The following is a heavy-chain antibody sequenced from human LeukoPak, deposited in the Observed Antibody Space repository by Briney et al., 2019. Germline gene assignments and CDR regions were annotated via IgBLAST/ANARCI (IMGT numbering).Heavy chain of an antibody. CDR2: ISGDGSSI. CDR1: GFTFSNYY. J-gene: IGHJ4*02. CDR3: ARSSNGVYIQ. V-gene: IGHV3-74*01. Sequence: GGSLRLSYVASGFTFSNYYMHWVRQVPGKGLVWVSRISGDGSSIFYADSVKGRFTISRDNAKNSLYVQMNSLRADDSAVYYCARSSNGVYIQWGQGTLVTVSS. D-gene: IGHD2-8*01.